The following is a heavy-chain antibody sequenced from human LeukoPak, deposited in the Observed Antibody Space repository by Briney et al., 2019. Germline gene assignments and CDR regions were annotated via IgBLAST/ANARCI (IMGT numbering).Heavy chain of an antibody. CDR3: ARIYSDAFDI. J-gene: IGHJ3*02. CDR2: ISSSGSTI. CDR1: GFTFSSYE. V-gene: IGHV3-48*03. Sequence: GGSLRLSCAASGFTFSSYEMNWVRQAPGKGLEWVSYISSSGSTIYYADSVKGRFTTSRDNAKNSLYLQMNSLRAEDTAVYYCARIYSDAFDIWGQGTMVTVSS. D-gene: IGHD6-13*01.